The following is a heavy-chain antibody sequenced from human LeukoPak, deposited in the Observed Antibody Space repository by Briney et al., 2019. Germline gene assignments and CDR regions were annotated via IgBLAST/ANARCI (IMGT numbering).Heavy chain of an antibody. V-gene: IGHV3-21*01. CDR3: ARDSSLAYSSSWYFDL. CDR1: GFTFSSYS. J-gene: IGHJ2*01. Sequence: GGSLRLSCAASGFTFSSYSMNWVRQAPGKGLEWVSSISSSSSYIYYADSVKGRFTISRDNAKNSLYLQMNSLRAEDTAVYYCARDSSLAYSSSWYFDLWGRGTLVTVSS. CDR2: ISSSSSYI. D-gene: IGHD6-13*01.